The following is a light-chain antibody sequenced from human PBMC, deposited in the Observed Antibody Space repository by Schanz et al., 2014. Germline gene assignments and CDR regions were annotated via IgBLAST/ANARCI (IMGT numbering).Light chain of an antibody. V-gene: IGKV3D-20*01. CDR2: DVS. CDR3: QQYGSSPWT. Sequence: EIVLTQSPATLSLSPGERATLSCGASQSVSSYLAWYQQKPGQAPRLLIHDVSTRATGVPARFSGSVSGTDFTLTISRLEPEDFAVYYCQQYGSSPWTFGQGTKVEIK. CDR1: QSVSSY. J-gene: IGKJ1*01.